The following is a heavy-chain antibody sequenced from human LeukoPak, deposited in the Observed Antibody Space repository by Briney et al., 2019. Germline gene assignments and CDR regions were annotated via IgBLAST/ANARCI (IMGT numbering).Heavy chain of an antibody. CDR3: ARRRGIAAAGGSNWFDP. CDR1: GYTFTSYG. CDR2: ISAYNGNT. J-gene: IGHJ5*02. V-gene: IGHV1-18*01. D-gene: IGHD6-25*01. Sequence: GASVRVSCKASGYTFTSYGISWVRQAPGQGLEWMGWISAYNGNTNYAQKLQGRVTMTTDTSTSTAYMELRSLRSDDTAVYYCARRRGIAAAGGSNWFDPWGQGTLVTVSS.